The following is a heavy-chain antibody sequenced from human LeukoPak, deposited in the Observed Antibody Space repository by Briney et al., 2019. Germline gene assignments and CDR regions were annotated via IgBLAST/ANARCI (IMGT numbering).Heavy chain of an antibody. V-gene: IGHV3-21*01. D-gene: IGHD2-2*01. J-gene: IGHJ6*02. Sequence: PGGSLRLSCAASGFTFSSYSMNWVRQAPGKRLEWVSSISSSSSYIYYADSVKGRFTISRDNAKNSLYLQMNSLRAEDTAVYYCASSSTSWGGDYYGMDVWGQGTTVTVSS. CDR3: ASSSTSWGGDYYGMDV. CDR1: GFTFSSYS. CDR2: ISSSSSYI.